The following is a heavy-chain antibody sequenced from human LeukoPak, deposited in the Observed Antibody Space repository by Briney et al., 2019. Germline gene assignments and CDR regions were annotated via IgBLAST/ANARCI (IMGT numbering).Heavy chain of an antibody. V-gene: IGHV3-23*01. Sequence: PGGSLRLSCAASGFTFSSYGMSWVRQAPGKGLEWVSTFGGSSGSAFYADSVKGRFTISRDNSKNTLYLQMNSLRAEDTAVYYCAKRDSSGYYYFDYWGQGTLVTVSS. D-gene: IGHD3-22*01. J-gene: IGHJ4*02. CDR2: FGGSSGSA. CDR1: GFTFSSYG. CDR3: AKRDSSGYYYFDY.